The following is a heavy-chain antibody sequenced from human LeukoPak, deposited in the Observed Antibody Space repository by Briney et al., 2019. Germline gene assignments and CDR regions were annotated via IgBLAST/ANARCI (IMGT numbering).Heavy chain of an antibody. Sequence: SVKVSCKASGGTFSSYAISWVRQASGQGLEWMGGIIPIFGTANYAQKFQGRVTITADESTSPAYMELSSLRSEDTAVYYCATSDILTGHTPYYYYMYVWGKGTTVNISS. D-gene: IGHD3-9*01. CDR1: GGTFSSYA. V-gene: IGHV1-69*13. CDR2: IIPIFGTA. CDR3: ATSDILTGHTPYYYYMYV. J-gene: IGHJ6*03.